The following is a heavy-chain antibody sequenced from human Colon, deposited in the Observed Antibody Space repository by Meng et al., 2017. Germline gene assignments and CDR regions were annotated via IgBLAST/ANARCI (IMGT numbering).Heavy chain of an antibody. CDR1: GGSISSSQW. V-gene: IGHV4-4*02. Sequence: QVKLQGSGAGVVGPAGTLSLTCEVSGGSISSSQWWSWVRQPPGKGLEWIGQIYLGGSPAYSPSLESRITMSVDKSNNQFSLRLRSVTAADTAVYYCARHGGWHFDYWGQGTLVTVSS. D-gene: IGHD6-19*01. CDR2: IYLGGSP. CDR3: ARHGGWHFDY. J-gene: IGHJ4*02.